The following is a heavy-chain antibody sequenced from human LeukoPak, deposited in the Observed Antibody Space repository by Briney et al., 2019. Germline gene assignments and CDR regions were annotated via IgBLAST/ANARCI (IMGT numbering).Heavy chain of an antibody. Sequence: SETLSLTCTVSGGFISSSSYYWGWIRQPPGKGLEWIGSIYYSGSTYYNPSLKSRVTISVDTSKNQFSLKLSSVTAADTAVYYCASRYSSGWFHWGQGTLVTVSS. J-gene: IGHJ4*02. CDR3: ASRYSSGWFH. CDR1: GGFISSSSYY. V-gene: IGHV4-39*01. CDR2: IYYSGST. D-gene: IGHD6-19*01.